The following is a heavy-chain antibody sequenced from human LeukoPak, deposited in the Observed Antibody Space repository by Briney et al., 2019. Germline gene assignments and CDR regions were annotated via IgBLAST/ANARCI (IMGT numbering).Heavy chain of an antibody. CDR1: GGSISSSSYY. V-gene: IGHV4-39*07. CDR3: ATSGGVSRSGYYYMDV. Sequence: PSETLSLTCTVSGGSISSSSYYWGWIRQPPGKGLEWIGSIYYSGSTYYNPSLKSRVTMSVDMSKNRFSLNLSSVTAADTAVYYCATSGGVSRSGYYYMDVWGKGTTVTVSS. J-gene: IGHJ6*03. CDR2: IYYSGST. D-gene: IGHD3-16*01.